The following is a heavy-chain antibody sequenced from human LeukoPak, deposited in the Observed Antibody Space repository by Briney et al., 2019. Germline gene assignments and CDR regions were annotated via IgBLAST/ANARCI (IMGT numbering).Heavy chain of an antibody. Sequence: GGSLRLSCAASGFTFSSYWMSWVRQAPGKGLEWVANIKQDGSEKYYVDSVKGRFTISRDNAKNPLYLQMNSLRAEDTAVYYCSKSAVVVAAFRHGLDYWGQGTLVTVSS. J-gene: IGHJ4*02. V-gene: IGHV3-7*01. D-gene: IGHD2-15*01. CDR2: IKQDGSEK. CDR3: SKSAVVVAAFRHGLDY. CDR1: GFTFSSYW.